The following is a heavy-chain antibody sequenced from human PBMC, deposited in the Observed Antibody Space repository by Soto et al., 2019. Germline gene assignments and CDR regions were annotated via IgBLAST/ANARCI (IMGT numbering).Heavy chain of an antibody. V-gene: IGHV2-70*04. CDR1: GFPLTTSGMR. J-gene: IGHJ4*02. CDR2: IDGDDDK. D-gene: IGHD3-10*01. Sequence: SGPTLVNPTQTLTQTCTFSGFPLTTSGMRVSWIRQPPGKALEWLARIDGDDDKFYSPSLKTRLSISKDTFKNQVVITRINMEPVDTATSYGAGAAMVRSQYFDYWGQGAMVTVSS. CDR3: AGAAMVRSQYFDY.